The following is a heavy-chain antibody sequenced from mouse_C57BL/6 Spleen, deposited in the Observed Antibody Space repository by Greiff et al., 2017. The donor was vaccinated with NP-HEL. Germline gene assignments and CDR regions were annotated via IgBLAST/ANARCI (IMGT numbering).Heavy chain of an antibody. CDR3: AREGFITTVVASRYFDF. Sequence: QVQLQQSGAELVRPGTSVKVSCKASGYAFTNYLIEWVKQRPGQGLEWIGVINPGSGGTNYNEKFKGKATLTADKSSSTAYMQLSSLTSEDSAVYFCAREGFITTVVASRYFDFWGTGTTVTVSS. CDR1: GYAFTNYL. CDR2: INPGSGGT. V-gene: IGHV1-54*01. J-gene: IGHJ1*03. D-gene: IGHD1-1*01.